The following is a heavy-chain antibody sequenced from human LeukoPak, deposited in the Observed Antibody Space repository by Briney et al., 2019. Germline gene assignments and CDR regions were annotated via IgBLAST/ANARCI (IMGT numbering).Heavy chain of an antibody. V-gene: IGHV3-74*03. D-gene: IGHD3-22*01. J-gene: IGHJ1*01. Sequence: GGSLRLSCAASGFTFSSYWMHWVRQAPGAGLVWVSRIKSDGSTKYADSVKGRFTISRENAKNTVSLQMNSLRAEDTGVYYCARAPSEIGGYYPEYFRHWGQGTLVTVSS. CDR1: GFTFSSYW. CDR3: ARAPSEIGGYYPEYFRH. CDR2: IKSDGST.